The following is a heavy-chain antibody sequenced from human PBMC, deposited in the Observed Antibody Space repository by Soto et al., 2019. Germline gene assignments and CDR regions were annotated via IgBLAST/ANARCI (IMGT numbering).Heavy chain of an antibody. CDR1: GFLFSRYG. V-gene: IGHV3-15*07. CDR2: IKSKTDGGTT. CDR3: TTDPRPLYYYDSSGYYLRDY. J-gene: IGHJ4*02. Sequence: PGGSLRLSCAASGFLFSRYGMHWVRQAPGKGLEWVGRIKSKTDGGTTDYAAPVKGRFTISRDDSKNTLYLQMNSLKTEDTAVYYCTTDPRPLYYYDSSGYYLRDYWGQGTLVTVSS. D-gene: IGHD3-22*01.